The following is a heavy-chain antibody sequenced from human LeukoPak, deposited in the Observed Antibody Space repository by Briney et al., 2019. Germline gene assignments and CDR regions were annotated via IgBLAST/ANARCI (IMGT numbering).Heavy chain of an antibody. CDR1: GFTFSRYD. Sequence: PGGSLRLSCAAFGFTFSRYDMHWVRQATGKGLEWVSSIGTGGDTYYPGSVKGRFTISRENAKNSLYLQMNSLRAGDTAVYYCARGVNLEWLLMDVWGQGTTVTVSS. J-gene: IGHJ6*02. V-gene: IGHV3-13*01. CDR2: IGTGGDT. D-gene: IGHD3-3*01. CDR3: ARGVNLEWLLMDV.